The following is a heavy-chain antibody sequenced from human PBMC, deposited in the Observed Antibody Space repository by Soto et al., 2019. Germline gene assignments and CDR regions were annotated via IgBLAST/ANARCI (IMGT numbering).Heavy chain of an antibody. V-gene: IGHV1-2*02. D-gene: IGHD3-3*01. CDR2: INPNSGAT. CDR1: GYTFTGYC. J-gene: IGHJ5*02. CDR3: ARGGGTILAPLP. Sequence: QVQLAQSGPEVKKPGASVKVSCKSFGYTFTGYCMHWVRQAPGHGREWLGWINPNSGATKYAQKFQGRVTLTRDTSINPAYMEMSMLRSDDTAVYYCARGGGTILAPLPWGQGTLVTVSS.